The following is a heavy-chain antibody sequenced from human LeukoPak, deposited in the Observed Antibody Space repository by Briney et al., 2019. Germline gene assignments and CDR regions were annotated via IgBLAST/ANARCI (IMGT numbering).Heavy chain of an antibody. CDR2: IDPSDSYT. CDR3: ARQSDGDVVVPTDY. V-gene: IGHV5-10-1*01. Sequence: GESLGISRKVSGYSFTSYWISWVRQMPGKGLEWMGTIDPSDSYTNYSPSFQGHVTISADKSISTAYLQWSSLKASDTAMYYCARQSDGDVVVPTDYWGQGTLVTVSS. CDR1: GYSFTSYW. D-gene: IGHD2-2*01. J-gene: IGHJ4*02.